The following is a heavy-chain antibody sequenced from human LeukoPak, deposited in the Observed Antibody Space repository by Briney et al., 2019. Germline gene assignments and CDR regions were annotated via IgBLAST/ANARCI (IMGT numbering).Heavy chain of an antibody. V-gene: IGHV3-53*01. CDR2: IYSDGRT. D-gene: IGHD1-26*01. CDR1: GFTVSSNY. J-gene: IGHJ6*02. CDR3: AKDLISGTYFPLSGMDV. Sequence: GGSLRLSCAASGFTVSSNYMSWVRQAPGKGLEWVSIIYSDGRTYYADSVKGRFTISRDNSKNTLYLLMNSLRAEDTAVYYCAKDLISGTYFPLSGMDVWGQGTTVTVSS.